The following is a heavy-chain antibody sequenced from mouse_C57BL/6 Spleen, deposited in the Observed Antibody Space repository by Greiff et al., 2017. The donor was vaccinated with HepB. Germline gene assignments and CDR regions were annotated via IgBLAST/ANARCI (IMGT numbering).Heavy chain of an antibody. CDR2: IDPSDSYT. CDR1: GYTFTSYW. CDR3: ARRENWEGHYYFDY. Sequence: QVQLQQPGAELVMPGASVKLSCKASGYTFTSYWMHWVKQRPGQGLEWIGEIDPSDSYTNYNQKFKGKSTLTVDKSSSTAYMQLSSLTSEDSAVYYCARRENWEGHYYFDYWGQGTTLTVSS. J-gene: IGHJ2*01. V-gene: IGHV1-69*01. D-gene: IGHD4-1*01.